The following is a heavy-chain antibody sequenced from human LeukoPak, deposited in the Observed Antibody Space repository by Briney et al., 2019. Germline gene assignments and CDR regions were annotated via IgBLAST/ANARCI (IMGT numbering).Heavy chain of an antibody. J-gene: IGHJ3*02. CDR1: GFTFSSYS. V-gene: IGHV3-21*01. D-gene: IGHD3-22*01. CDR2: ISSSSSYI. CDR3: ARDGLYDSSGYYRPDAFDI. Sequence: GGSLGLSCAASGFTFSSYSMNWVRQAPGKGLEWVSSISSSSSYIYYADSVKGRFTISRDNAKNSLYLQMNSLRAEDTAVYYCARDGLYDSSGYYRPDAFDIWGQGTMVTVSS.